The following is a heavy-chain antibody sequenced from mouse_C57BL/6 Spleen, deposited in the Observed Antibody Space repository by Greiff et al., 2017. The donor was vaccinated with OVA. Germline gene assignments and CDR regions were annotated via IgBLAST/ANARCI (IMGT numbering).Heavy chain of an antibody. CDR2: INPNNGGT. CDR1: GYTFTDYY. D-gene: IGHD6-2*01. CDR3: ARGGSLPFAY. Sequence: EVQLQQSGPELVKPGASVKISCKASGYTFTDYYMNWVKQSHGKSLEWIGDINPNNGGTSYNQKFKGKATLTVDKSSSTAYMELRSLTSEDSAVYYCARGGSLPFAYWGQGTLVTVSA. V-gene: IGHV1-26*01. J-gene: IGHJ3*01.